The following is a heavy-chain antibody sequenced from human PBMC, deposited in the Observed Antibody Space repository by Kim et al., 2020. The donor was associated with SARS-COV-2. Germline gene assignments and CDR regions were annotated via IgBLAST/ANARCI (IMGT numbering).Heavy chain of an antibody. V-gene: IGHV3-9*01. J-gene: IGHJ3*01. D-gene: IGHD2-2*02. CDR3: AKDFYTTTGQGAFDV. Sequence: DAVKGRFTISRDNAKHSLYLQMNSLRAEDTALYYCAKDFYTTTGQGAFDVWGQGTMVTVSS.